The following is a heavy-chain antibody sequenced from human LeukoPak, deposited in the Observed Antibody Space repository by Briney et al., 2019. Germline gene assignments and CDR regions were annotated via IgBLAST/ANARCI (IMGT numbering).Heavy chain of an antibody. V-gene: IGHV3-9*01. CDR3: ATEQQLYPSDY. Sequence: PGGSLRLSCAASGFTFDDYAMHWVRQAPGKGLEWVSGISWNSGSIGYADSVKGRFTISRDNAKNSLYLQMNSLRAEDTAVYYCATEQQLYPSDYWGQGTLVTVSS. D-gene: IGHD6-13*01. CDR1: GFTFDDYA. CDR2: ISWNSGSI. J-gene: IGHJ4*02.